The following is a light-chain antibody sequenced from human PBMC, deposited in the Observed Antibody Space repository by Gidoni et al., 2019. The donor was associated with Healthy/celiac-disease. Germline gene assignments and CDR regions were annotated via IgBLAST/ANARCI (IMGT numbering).Light chain of an antibody. J-gene: IGKJ4*01. V-gene: IGKV4-1*01. Sequence: DIVMTQSPDSLAVSLGERATINCKSSQSVLYSSNNKNYLAWYQQKPGQPPKLLIYWASTREAGVPDRFRGSGSGTDFTLTISSLQAEDVAVYYCQQYYSTPLTFGGXTKVEIK. CDR2: WAS. CDR3: QQYYSTPLT. CDR1: QSVLYSSNNKNY.